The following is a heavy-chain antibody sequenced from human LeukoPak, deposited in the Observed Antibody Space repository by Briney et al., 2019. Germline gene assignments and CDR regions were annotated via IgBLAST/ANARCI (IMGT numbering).Heavy chain of an antibody. CDR3: AKDPGYSSSWSKSDWFDP. Sequence: GGSLRLSCAASGFTFSSYAMNWVRQAPGKGLEWVSFISGSGGSTYYVDSVKGRFTISRDNSKNTLYLQMNSLRAEDTAVYYCAKDPGYSSSWSKSDWFDPWGQGTLVTVSS. CDR1: GFTFSSYA. CDR2: ISGSGGST. J-gene: IGHJ5*02. V-gene: IGHV3-23*01. D-gene: IGHD6-13*01.